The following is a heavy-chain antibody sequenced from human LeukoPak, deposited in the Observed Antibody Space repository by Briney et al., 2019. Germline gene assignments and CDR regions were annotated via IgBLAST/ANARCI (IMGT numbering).Heavy chain of an antibody. CDR2: ISGSGGST. CDR1: GFTFSSYA. V-gene: IGHV3-23*01. CDR3: ARDDAGYSSGWYWVY. J-gene: IGHJ4*02. D-gene: IGHD6-19*01. Sequence: GGSLRLSCAASGFTFSSYAMSWVRQAPGKGLEWVSAISGSGGSTYYADSVKGRFTISRDNAKNSLYLQMNSLRAEDTAVYYCARDDAGYSSGWYWVYWGQGTLVTVSS.